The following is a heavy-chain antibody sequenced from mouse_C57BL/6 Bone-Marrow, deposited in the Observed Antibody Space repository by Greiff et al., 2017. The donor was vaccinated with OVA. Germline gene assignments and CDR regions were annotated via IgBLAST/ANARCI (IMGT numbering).Heavy chain of an antibody. CDR3: ARSYGSSYRCYWYFDV. V-gene: IGHV3-8*01. D-gene: IGHD1-1*01. CDR2: ISYSGST. Sequence: EVQRVESGPGLAKPSQTLSLTCSVTGYSITSDYWNWIRKFPGNKLEYMGYISYSGSTYYNPSLKSRISITRDTSKNQYYLQLNSVTTEDTATYYCARSYGSSYRCYWYFDVWGTGTTVTVSS. J-gene: IGHJ1*03. CDR1: GYSITSDY.